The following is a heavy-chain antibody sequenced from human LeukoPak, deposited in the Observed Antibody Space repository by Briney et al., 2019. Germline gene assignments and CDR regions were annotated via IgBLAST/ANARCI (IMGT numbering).Heavy chain of an antibody. Sequence: SETLSLTCTVSGGSISSYYWSWIRQPPGKGLEWIGYIYYSGSTNYNPSLKSRVTISVDTSKNQFSLKLSSVTAADTAVYYCARDVPGGPFDYWGQGTLVTVSS. D-gene: IGHD3-16*01. CDR3: ARDVPGGPFDY. J-gene: IGHJ4*02. CDR2: IYYSGST. V-gene: IGHV4-59*01. CDR1: GGSISSYY.